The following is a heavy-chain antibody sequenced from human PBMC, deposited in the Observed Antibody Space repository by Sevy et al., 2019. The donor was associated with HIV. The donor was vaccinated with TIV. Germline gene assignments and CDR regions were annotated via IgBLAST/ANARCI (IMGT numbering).Heavy chain of an antibody. CDR2: LSFGCGEI. J-gene: IGHJ4*02. V-gene: IGHV3-23*01. CDR1: GFTISKYS. CDR3: AREGCTKPHDY. D-gene: IGHD2-8*01. Sequence: GGSLRLSSAASGFTISKYSMSWVRQPPGKGLEWVSTLSFGCGEINYADSVKGRFTISRDNSKSSVYLQMNNLRPEDTAVYYCAREGCTKPHDYWGQGTLVTVSS.